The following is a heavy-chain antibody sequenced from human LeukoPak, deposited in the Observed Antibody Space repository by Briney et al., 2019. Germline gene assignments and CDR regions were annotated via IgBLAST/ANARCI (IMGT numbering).Heavy chain of an antibody. D-gene: IGHD4-11*01. CDR3: ARDPKPVTTFGQYNWFDP. Sequence: EASVKVSCKASGGTFSSYAISWVRQAPGQGLEWMGGIIPIFGTANYAQKFQGRVTITADESTSTAYMELSSLRSEDTAVYYCARDPKPVTTFGQYNWFDPWGQGTLVTVSS. J-gene: IGHJ5*02. CDR1: GGTFSSYA. CDR2: IIPIFGTA. V-gene: IGHV1-69*13.